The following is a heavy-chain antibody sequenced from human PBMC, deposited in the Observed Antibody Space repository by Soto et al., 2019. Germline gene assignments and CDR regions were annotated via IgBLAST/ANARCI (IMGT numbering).Heavy chain of an antibody. Sequence: QITLKESGHTLVKPTQTLTLTCTFSGFSLSSSGMGVGWIRQPPGKALEWLALIYWDDDKRYSTSLKSRPTITKDTSKNQVVLTMTNMDPVDTATYYCAHYSSTSSFDYWGQGTLVTVSS. V-gene: IGHV2-5*02. D-gene: IGHD6-13*01. J-gene: IGHJ4*02. CDR3: AHYSSTSSFDY. CDR1: GFSLSSSGMG. CDR2: IYWDDDK.